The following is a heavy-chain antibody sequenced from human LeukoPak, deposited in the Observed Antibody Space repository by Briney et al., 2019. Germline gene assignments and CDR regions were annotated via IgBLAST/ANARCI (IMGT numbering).Heavy chain of an antibody. CDR1: GFSFSSHG. Sequence: GGSLRLSCAASGFSFSSHGMSWVRQAPGKGLEWVSGIIGGAGGTYYADSVKGRFTISRDNAKNTLYLQMNSLRAEDTAVYYCAHGSMYQLDYWGQGTPVTVSS. J-gene: IGHJ4*02. V-gene: IGHV3-23*01. CDR3: AHGSMYQLDY. D-gene: IGHD2-2*01. CDR2: IIGGAGGT.